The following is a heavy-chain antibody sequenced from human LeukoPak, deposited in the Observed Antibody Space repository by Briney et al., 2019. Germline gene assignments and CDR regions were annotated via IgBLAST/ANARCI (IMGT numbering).Heavy chain of an antibody. D-gene: IGHD6-19*01. CDR3: ARGHGSALAGTGDLGGY. J-gene: IGHJ4*02. Sequence: AGGSLRLSCAASGFTFSSYWMHWVRQAPGKGLVWVSRINSDGSNTRYADSVKGRFTISRDNAKNTLYLQMNSLRAEDTAVYSCARGHGSALAGTGDLGGYGGQGTLVTVSS. CDR1: GFTFSSYW. V-gene: IGHV3-74*01. CDR2: INSDGSNT.